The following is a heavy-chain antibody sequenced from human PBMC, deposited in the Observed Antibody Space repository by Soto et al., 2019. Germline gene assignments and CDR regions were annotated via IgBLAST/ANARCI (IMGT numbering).Heavy chain of an antibody. D-gene: IGHD3-10*01. J-gene: IGHJ4*02. CDR1: GFIVNTDY. V-gene: IGHV3-53*02. CDR3: ARVRGYSYYFDF. Sequence: EVQLVETGGGFMQPGGSLRLSCAASGFIVNTDYMTWVRQAPGKGLEWVSVIYTGGSTYYADSVKGRFTISRDNSKNTLFLQMNSLRAEDTAVYYCARVRGYSYYFDFWGQGTLVTVSS. CDR2: IYTGGST.